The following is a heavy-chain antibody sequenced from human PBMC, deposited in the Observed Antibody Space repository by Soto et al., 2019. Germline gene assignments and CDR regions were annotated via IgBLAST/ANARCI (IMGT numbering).Heavy chain of an antibody. CDR3: ARERLSYYDSSGYHPFDY. CDR2: INAGNGNT. V-gene: IGHV1-3*01. Sequence: ASVKVSCKASGYTFTSYAMHWVRQAPGQRLEWMGWINAGNGNTKYSQKLQGRVTITRDTSASTAYMELSSLRSEDTAVYYCARERLSYYDSSGYHPFDYCGQGTLVTVSS. D-gene: IGHD3-22*01. CDR1: GYTFTSYA. J-gene: IGHJ4*02.